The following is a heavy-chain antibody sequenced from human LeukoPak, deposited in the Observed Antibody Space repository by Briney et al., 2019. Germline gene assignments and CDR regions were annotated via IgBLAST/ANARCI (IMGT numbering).Heavy chain of an antibody. V-gene: IGHV3-15*01. CDR1: GFTFSSYA. D-gene: IGHD5-18*01. CDR3: TTKLGYNYGIDF. CDR2: ILSRSDGGAT. Sequence: GGSLRLSCAASGFTFSSYAMSWVRQAPGMGLEWVGHILSRSDGGATDYAAPVKGRFTISRDDSRNRLYLEMSSLKTEDTAVYYCTTKLGYNYGIDFWGQGTLVTVSS. J-gene: IGHJ4*02.